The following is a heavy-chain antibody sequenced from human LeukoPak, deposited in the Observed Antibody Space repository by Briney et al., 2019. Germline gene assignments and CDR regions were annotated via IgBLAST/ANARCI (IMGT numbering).Heavy chain of an antibody. CDR3: ARGVGAATNYFDS. V-gene: IGHV1-8*03. CDR1: GYTFTSYD. D-gene: IGHD1-26*01. CDR2: MNPNSGHT. Sequence: ASVKVSCKASGYTFTSYDIHWVRQATGQGLEWMGWMNPNSGHTGYAQKFQGRVTITRDTSITTAYMELSSMGSEDTAVHYCARGVGAATNYFDSWGQGTLVTVSS. J-gene: IGHJ4*02.